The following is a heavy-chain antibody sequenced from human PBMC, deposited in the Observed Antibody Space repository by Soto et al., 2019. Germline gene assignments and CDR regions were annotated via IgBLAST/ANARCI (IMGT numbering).Heavy chain of an antibody. D-gene: IGHD3-9*01. V-gene: IGHV4-31*03. CDR2: IYYSGST. J-gene: IGHJ5*02. CDR3: ASGIGGYYDILTGQKNWFDP. CDR1: GGSISSGGYY. Sequence: PSETLSLTCTVSGGSISSGGYYWSWIRQHPGKGLEWIGYIYYSGSTYYNPSLKSRVTISVDTSKNQFSLKLSSVTAADTAVYYCASGIGGYYDILTGQKNWFDPWGQGTLVTVSS.